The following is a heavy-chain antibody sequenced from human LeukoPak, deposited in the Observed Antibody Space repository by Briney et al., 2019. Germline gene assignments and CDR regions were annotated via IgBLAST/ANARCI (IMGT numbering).Heavy chain of an antibody. V-gene: IGHV4-61*02. CDR1: GGSISSGSYY. J-gene: IGHJ4*02. CDR2: IYTSGST. Sequence: KTSQTLSLTCTVSGGSISSGSYYWSWIRQPAGKGLEWIGRIYTSGSTNYNPSLKSRVTISVDTSKNQFSLKLSSVTAADTAVYYCARELYGDHGDYFDYWGQGTLVTVSS. CDR3: ARELYGDHGDYFDY. D-gene: IGHD4-17*01.